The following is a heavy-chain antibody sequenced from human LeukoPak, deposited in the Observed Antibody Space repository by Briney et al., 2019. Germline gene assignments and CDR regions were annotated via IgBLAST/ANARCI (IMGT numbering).Heavy chain of an antibody. J-gene: IGHJ6*02. CDR1: GFTFSSYA. CDR2: ISYDGSNK. V-gene: IGHV3-30-3*01. CDR3: ARVDCSGGSCFDYYYYYGMDV. Sequence: GGSLRLSCAASGFTFSSYAMHWVRQAPGKGLEWVAVISYDGSNKYYADSVKGRFTISRDNSKNTLYLQINSLRAEDTAVYYCARVDCSGGSCFDYYYYYGMDVWGQGTTVTVSS. D-gene: IGHD2-15*01.